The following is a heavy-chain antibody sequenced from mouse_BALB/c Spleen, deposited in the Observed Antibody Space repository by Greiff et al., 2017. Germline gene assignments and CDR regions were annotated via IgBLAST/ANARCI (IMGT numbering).Heavy chain of an antibody. CDR3: ARDKGYYFDY. Sequence: EVKVVESGGGLVQPGGSLRLSCATSGFTFTDYYMSWVRQPPGKALEWLGFIRNKANGYTTEYSASVKGRFTISRDNSQSILYLQMNTLRAEDSATYYCARDKGYYFDYWGQGTTLTVSS. V-gene: IGHV7-3*02. J-gene: IGHJ2*01. CDR1: GFTFTDYY. CDR2: IRNKANGYTT.